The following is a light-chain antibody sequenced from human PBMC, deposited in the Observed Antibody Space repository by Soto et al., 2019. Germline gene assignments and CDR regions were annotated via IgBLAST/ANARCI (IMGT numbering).Light chain of an antibody. CDR2: AAS. J-gene: IGKJ5*01. CDR1: QDIRSS. Sequence: DIQMTQSPSSVSASLGDRVTITCRASQDIRSSLAWYQQRPGKAPNLLIYAASTLQSGVPSRFSGSGSGTDFTLTISYLQAEDFGTYYCREASRIPITFGQGTRLEIK. CDR3: REASRIPIT. V-gene: IGKV1-12*01.